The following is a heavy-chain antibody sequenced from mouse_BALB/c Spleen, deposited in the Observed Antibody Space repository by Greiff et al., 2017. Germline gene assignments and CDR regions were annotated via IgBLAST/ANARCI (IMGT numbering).Heavy chain of an antibody. J-gene: IGHJ2*01. CDR3: TRSMGNPYYFDD. Sequence: VQLQQSGAELVKPGASVKLSCKASGYTFTSYYMYWVKQRPGQGLEWIGEINPSNGGTNFNEKFKSKATLTVDKSSSTAYMQLSSLTSEDSAVYYCTRSMGNPYYFDDWGQGTTLTVSA. CDR2: INPSNGGT. V-gene: IGHV1S81*02. CDR1: GYTFTSYY. D-gene: IGHD2-3*01.